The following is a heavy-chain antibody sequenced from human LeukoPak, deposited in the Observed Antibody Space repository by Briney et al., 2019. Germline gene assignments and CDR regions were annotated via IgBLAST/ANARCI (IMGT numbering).Heavy chain of an antibody. J-gene: IGHJ5*02. CDR3: ARGYWFDP. CDR2: INHSGST. V-gene: IGHV4-34*01. CDR1: GGSFSGYY. Sequence: PSETLSLTCAVYGGSFSGYYWSWIRQPPGKGLEWIGEINHSGSTNYNPSLKSRVTISVDTSKNQFSLELSSVTAADTAVYYCARGYWFDPWGQGTLVTVSS.